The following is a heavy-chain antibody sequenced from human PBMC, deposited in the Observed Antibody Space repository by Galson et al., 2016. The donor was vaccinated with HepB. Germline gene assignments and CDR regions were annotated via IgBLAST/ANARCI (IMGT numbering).Heavy chain of an antibody. D-gene: IGHD2-8*01. J-gene: IGHJ4*02. CDR2: VHYTGNT. CDR1: GGSVGSSGYY. CDR3: TSGMVYADS. V-gene: IGHV4-39*01. Sequence: SETLSLTCTVSGGSVGSSGYYWGWIRQPPGQGLEWIGSVHYTGNTYFSPSLKSRVTMFVHPSKNQFSLTVNSVTAADTAMYYCTSGMVYADSWGQGTLVTVSS.